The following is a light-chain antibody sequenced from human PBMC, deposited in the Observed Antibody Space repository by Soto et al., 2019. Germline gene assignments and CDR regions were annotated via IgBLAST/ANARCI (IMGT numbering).Light chain of an antibody. CDR2: EVT. CDR3: MSYTNIFTYI. Sequence: LTQPASVSVAPGQSITISCTGTSSDVGGYNHVSWYRQHPDKAPKLMIYEVTNRPSGVSNRFSGSKFGNTAYLTISGLQAEDQAEHYCMSYTNIFTYIFGTGTKVTVL. J-gene: IGLJ1*01. CDR1: SSDVGGYNH. V-gene: IGLV2-14*01.